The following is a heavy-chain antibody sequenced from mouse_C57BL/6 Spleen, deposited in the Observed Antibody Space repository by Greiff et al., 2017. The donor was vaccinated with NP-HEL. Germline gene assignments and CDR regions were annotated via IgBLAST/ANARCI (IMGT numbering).Heavy chain of an antibody. Sequence: VQLQQPGAELVKPGASVKVSCKASGYTFTSYWMHWVKQRPGQGLEWIGRLHPSDSDTNYNQKFKGKATLTVDKSSSTAYMQLSSLTSEDSAVYYCAIGRDYDVGFAYWGQGTLVTVSA. D-gene: IGHD2-4*01. V-gene: IGHV1-74*01. CDR1: GYTFTSYW. CDR3: AIGRDYDVGFAY. CDR2: LHPSDSDT. J-gene: IGHJ3*01.